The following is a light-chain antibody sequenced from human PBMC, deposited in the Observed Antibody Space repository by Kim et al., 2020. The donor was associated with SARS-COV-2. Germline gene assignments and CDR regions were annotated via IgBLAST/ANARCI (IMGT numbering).Light chain of an antibody. CDR3: QQYGESQYT. V-gene: IGKV3-20*01. Sequence: EIVLTQSPGTLSLSPGERATLSYRASQTIKSNYLAWYQQKTGQPPRVLIYGASYRATGVPDRFSGSGFERDFTLTITGLEPDDFAVYSCQQYGESQYTFGQGNKVDIK. CDR2: GAS. J-gene: IGKJ2*01. CDR1: QTIKSNY.